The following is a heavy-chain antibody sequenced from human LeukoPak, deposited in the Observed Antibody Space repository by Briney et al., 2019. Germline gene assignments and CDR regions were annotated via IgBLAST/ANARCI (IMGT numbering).Heavy chain of an antibody. V-gene: IGHV4-34*01. CDR3: ARGGAAYCSGGSCYPFKY. D-gene: IGHD2-15*01. Sequence: SETLPLTCAVYGGSFSGYYLSWIRQPPGKGLEWIGEINHSGSTNYNPSLKSRVTISVDTSKNQFSLKLSSVTAADTAVYYCARGGAAYCSGGSCYPFKYWGQGTLVTVSS. J-gene: IGHJ4*02. CDR2: INHSGST. CDR1: GGSFSGYY.